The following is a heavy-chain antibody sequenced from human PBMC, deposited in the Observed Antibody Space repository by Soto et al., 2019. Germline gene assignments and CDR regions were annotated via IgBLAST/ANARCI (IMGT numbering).Heavy chain of an antibody. CDR1: GFTVSSNY. CDR2: IYSGGST. D-gene: IGHD6-13*01. Sequence: GGSLRLSCAASGFTVSSNYMSWVRQAPGKGLEWVSVIYSGGSTYYADSVKGRFTISRDNSKNTLYLQMNSLRAEDTAVYYCARVGAGIYGMDVWGQGTTVTVSS. V-gene: IGHV3-53*01. J-gene: IGHJ6*02. CDR3: ARVGAGIYGMDV.